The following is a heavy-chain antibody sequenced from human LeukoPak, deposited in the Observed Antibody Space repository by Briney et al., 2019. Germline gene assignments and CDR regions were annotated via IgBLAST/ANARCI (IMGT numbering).Heavy chain of an antibody. CDR3: AKGPVTTTSRNPWH. CDR2: IWYDGSNK. V-gene: IGHV3-33*06. J-gene: IGHJ4*02. Sequence: QPGGSLRLSCAASGFTFSSYGMHWVCQAPGKGLEWVAVIWYDGSNKYYADSVKGRFTISRDNSKNTLYLQMNSLRAEDTAVYYCAKGPVTTTSRNPWHWGQGTLVTVSS. D-gene: IGHD4-17*01. CDR1: GFTFSSYG.